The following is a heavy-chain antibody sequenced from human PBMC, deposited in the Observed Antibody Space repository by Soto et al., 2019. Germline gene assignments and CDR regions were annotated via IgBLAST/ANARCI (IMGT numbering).Heavy chain of an antibody. CDR1: GYKFSNYA. J-gene: IGHJ4*02. Sequence: GGSLRLSCAASGYKFSNYAMSWVRQAPGKGLEWVSLISATGGGTYYADSVKGRFTISRDNSHNTLYLQVHSLTAEDTAVYYCAKDRRAGGNSAFYFDFWGQGAQVTVSS. D-gene: IGHD3-16*01. CDR2: ISATGGGT. CDR3: AKDRRAGGNSAFYFDF. V-gene: IGHV3-23*01.